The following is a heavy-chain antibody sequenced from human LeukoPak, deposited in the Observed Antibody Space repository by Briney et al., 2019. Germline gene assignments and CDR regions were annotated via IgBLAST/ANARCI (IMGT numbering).Heavy chain of an antibody. CDR3: ARGKCSGGSCSHDY. CDR2: IYYSGST. V-gene: IGHV4-39*07. Sequence: PSETLSLTCTVSGGSISSSSYYWGWIRQPPGKGLEWIGSIYYSGSTYYNPSLKSRVTISVDTSKNQFSLKLSSVTAADTAVYYCARGKCSGGSCSHDYWGQGTLVTVSS. J-gene: IGHJ4*02. CDR1: GGSISSSSYY. D-gene: IGHD2-15*01.